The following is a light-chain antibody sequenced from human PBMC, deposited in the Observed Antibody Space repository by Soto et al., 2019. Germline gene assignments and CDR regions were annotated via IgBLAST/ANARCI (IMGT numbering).Light chain of an antibody. CDR1: QDISNY. V-gene: IGKV1-33*01. CDR3: QQYDNLPPT. J-gene: IGKJ1*01. CDR2: DAS. Sequence: DIQMTPSPSSLSASVGDRVTITCQASQDISNYLNWYQQKTGKAPKLLIYDASNLETGVPSRVSGSGSGTDFTVTICSLQPEDIETYSCQQYDNLPPTFGQGTKVEFK.